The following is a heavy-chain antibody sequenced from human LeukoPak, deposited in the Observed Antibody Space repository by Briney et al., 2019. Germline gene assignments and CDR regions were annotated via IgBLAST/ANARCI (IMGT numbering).Heavy chain of an antibody. CDR2: LFHSGTR. CDR1: GGSITSYY. V-gene: IGHV4-59*08. J-gene: IGHJ4*02. Sequence: SEKLSLTCTVSGGSITSYYWSWLRQPPGKGLEWMGYLFHSGTRRYNPSLRSRVTISADTTKNQIFLTLNSTTAADTAVYYCARRRGWKQQLVYFDYWGQGTLASVSS. D-gene: IGHD1-1*01. CDR3: ARRRGWKQQLVYFDY.